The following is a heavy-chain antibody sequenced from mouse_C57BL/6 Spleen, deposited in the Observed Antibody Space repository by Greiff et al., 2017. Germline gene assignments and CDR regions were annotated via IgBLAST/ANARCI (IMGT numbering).Heavy chain of an antibody. J-gene: IGHJ3*01. CDR1: GFTFSDYG. D-gene: IGHD2-4*01. V-gene: IGHV5-17*01. Sequence: EVMLVESGGGLVKPGGSLKLSCAASGFTFSDYGMHWVRQAPEKGLEWVAYISSGSSTIYYADTVKGRFTIPRDNAKNTLFLQMTSLRSEDTAMYYCARNYDYAWFAYWGQGTLVTVSA. CDR3: ARNYDYAWFAY. CDR2: ISSGSSTI.